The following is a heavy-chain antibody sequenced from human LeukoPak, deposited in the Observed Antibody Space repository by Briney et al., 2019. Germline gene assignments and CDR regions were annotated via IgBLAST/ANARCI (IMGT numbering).Heavy chain of an antibody. V-gene: IGHV4-39*07. CDR3: ARGHIVLMVYVFDY. Sequence: SETLSLTCTVSGGSISSSSYYWGWIRQPPGKGLEWIGSIYCSGSTYYNPSLKSRVTISVDTSKNQFSLKLSSVTAADTAVYYCARGHIVLMVYVFDYWGQGTLVTVSS. CDR1: GGSISSSSYY. CDR2: IYCSGST. D-gene: IGHD2-8*01. J-gene: IGHJ4*02.